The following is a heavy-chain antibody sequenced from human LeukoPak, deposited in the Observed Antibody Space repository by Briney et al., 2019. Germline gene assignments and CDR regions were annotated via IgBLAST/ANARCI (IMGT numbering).Heavy chain of an antibody. J-gene: IGHJ3*02. D-gene: IGHD3-10*01. Sequence: ASVKVSFTASGYTFTGYYMHWLRQAPGQGLKWMGWINPNSGGTNYAQKFQGRVTMTRDTSISTAYMELSRLRSDDTAVYYCASRTYYYGSGSYYAFDIWGQGTMVTVSS. CDR1: GYTFTGYY. V-gene: IGHV1-2*02. CDR2: INPNSGGT. CDR3: ASRTYYYGSGSYYAFDI.